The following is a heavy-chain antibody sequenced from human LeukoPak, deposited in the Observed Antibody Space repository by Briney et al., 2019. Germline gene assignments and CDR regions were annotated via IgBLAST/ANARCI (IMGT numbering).Heavy chain of an antibody. J-gene: IGHJ6*03. CDR1: GYTFTSYG. Sequence: ASVKVSCKASGYTFTSYGITWVRQAPGQGLEWMGWITTYNGNTNYAQKLQGRVTMTTDTSTSTAYMELRSLRSDDTDIYYCARGRGYSYGHYYYYYMDVWGKGTTVTISS. D-gene: IGHD5-18*01. V-gene: IGHV1-18*01. CDR2: ITTYNGNT. CDR3: ARGRGYSYGHYYYYYMDV.